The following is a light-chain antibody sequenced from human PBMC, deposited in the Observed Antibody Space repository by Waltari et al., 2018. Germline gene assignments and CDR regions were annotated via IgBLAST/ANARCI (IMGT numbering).Light chain of an antibody. CDR3: QQSYSSPWT. Sequence: IQMTQSPPALSASVGDRVAITCRASQSISDYLHWYQQKPGKAPRVLIHTASSLQRGVPTRFSGSGSGTEFTLTISTLQPEDAATYYCQQSYSSPWTFGQGTKVEIK. V-gene: IGKV1-39*01. CDR1: QSISDY. CDR2: TAS. J-gene: IGKJ1*01.